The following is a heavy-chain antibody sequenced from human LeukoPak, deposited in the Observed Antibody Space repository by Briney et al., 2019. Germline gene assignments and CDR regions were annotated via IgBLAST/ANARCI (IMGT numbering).Heavy chain of an antibody. J-gene: IGHJ4*02. CDR3: AKDYGYSYGLGFDY. D-gene: IGHD5-18*01. Sequence: PGGSLRLSCAASGYTFSSYAMSWVREAPGKGLEWVSAISGSGGSTYYADSVKGRFTISRDNSKNTLYLQINSLRAEDTAVYYCAKDYGYSYGLGFDYWGQGTLVTVSS. V-gene: IGHV3-23*01. CDR1: GYTFSSYA. CDR2: ISGSGGST.